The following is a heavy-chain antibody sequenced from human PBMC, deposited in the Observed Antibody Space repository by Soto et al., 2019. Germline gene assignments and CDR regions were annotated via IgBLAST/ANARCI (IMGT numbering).Heavy chain of an antibody. CDR3: ARDRDYVSNCYFDL. CDR1: GGTFSSYA. CDR2: NISIFGKA. Sequence: QVQLVQSGAEVKKPGSSVKVSCKASGGTFSSYAISWVRQAPGQGLEWMGRNISIFGKANYAQKFQGRVTXXEXEXXSTAYMELSSLRSEDTAVYYCARDRDYVSNCYFDLWGRGTLVTVSS. V-gene: IGHV1-69*15. J-gene: IGHJ2*01. D-gene: IGHD3-16*01.